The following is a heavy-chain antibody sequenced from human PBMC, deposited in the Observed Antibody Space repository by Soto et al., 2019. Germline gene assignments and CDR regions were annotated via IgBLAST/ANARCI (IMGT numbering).Heavy chain of an antibody. J-gene: IGHJ4*02. Sequence: EVQVVESGGGSVQPGGSLRLSCAASGFTFSRYTMNWVRQALGKGLEWLSYISGGGGTMSYADSVKGRVTISRDNAKNSLYLQMDSLRAEDTAVYYCARDKSGTYSIDYWGQGTLVTVSS. CDR2: ISGGGGTM. CDR3: ARDKSGTYSIDY. D-gene: IGHD1-26*01. V-gene: IGHV3-48*04. CDR1: GFTFSRYT.